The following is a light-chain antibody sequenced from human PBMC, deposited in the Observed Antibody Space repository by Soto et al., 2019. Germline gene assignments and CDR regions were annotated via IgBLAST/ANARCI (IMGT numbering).Light chain of an antibody. V-gene: IGKV3-15*01. CDR2: GAS. J-gene: IGKJ5*01. CDR1: QSVTSN. Sequence: EIVMTQSPATLSVSPGERATLSCRASQSVTSNLAWYQQKPGQAPRLLSYGASTRATGIPARFSGSGSVTEFTLTISSLQSEDFAVYYCQQYNNWPPTFGQGTRLEIK. CDR3: QQYNNWPPT.